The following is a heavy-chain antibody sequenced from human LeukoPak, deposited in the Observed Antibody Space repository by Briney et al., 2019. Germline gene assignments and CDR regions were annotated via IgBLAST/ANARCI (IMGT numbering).Heavy chain of an antibody. V-gene: IGHV4-34*01. CDR1: GGSFSGYY. D-gene: IGHD5-18*01. Sequence: NPSETLSLTCAVYGGSFSGYYWSWIRQPPGKGLEWIGEINHSGSTNYNPSLKSRVTISVDTSENQFSLKLSSVTAADTAVYYCARRVGYSYGYWGQGTLVTVSS. J-gene: IGHJ4*02. CDR3: ARRVGYSYGY. CDR2: INHSGST.